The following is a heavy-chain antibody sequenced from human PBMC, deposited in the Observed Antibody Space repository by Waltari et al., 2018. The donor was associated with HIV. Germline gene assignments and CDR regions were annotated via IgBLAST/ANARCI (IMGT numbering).Heavy chain of an antibody. Sequence: QVHLVQSGAEVRKPGAAMKVSCKASGYTFTTYGISWVRQAPGQGLEWMGWISADNGDTNYARRVQGRVTMTTDTSTSTAYMELTSLRSDDTAVYYCARDIDDYDNSGYLDSGGQGTLVTVSS. J-gene: IGHJ1*01. CDR1: GYTFTTYG. CDR2: ISADNGDT. V-gene: IGHV1-18*01. D-gene: IGHD3-22*01. CDR3: ARDIDDYDNSGYLDS.